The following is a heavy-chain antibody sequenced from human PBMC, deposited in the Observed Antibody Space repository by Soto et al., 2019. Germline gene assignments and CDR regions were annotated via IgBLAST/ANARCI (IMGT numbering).Heavy chain of an antibody. CDR2: IDPSDSYT. CDR3: ARQNWNSPTYYYGMDV. Sequence: PGESLKISCKGSGYSFTSYWISWVRQMPGKGLEWMGRIDPSDSYTNYSPSSQGHVTISADKSISTAYLQWSSLKASDTAMYYCARQNWNSPTYYYGMDVWGQGTTVTVSS. CDR1: GYSFTSYW. D-gene: IGHD1-7*01. V-gene: IGHV5-10-1*01. J-gene: IGHJ6*02.